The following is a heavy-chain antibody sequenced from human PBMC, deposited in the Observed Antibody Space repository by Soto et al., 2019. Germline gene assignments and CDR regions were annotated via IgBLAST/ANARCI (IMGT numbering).Heavy chain of an antibody. CDR1: GFTFSSYA. CDR3: ARKGPPRDAFDI. V-gene: IGHV3-23*01. J-gene: IGHJ3*02. Sequence: EVQLLESGGGLVQPGGSLRLSCAASGFTFSSYAMSWVRQTPGKGLEWVSGVLGGGGTTFYADSVKGRFTISRDNSKNTLYVQMNSLRVEDTAIYYCARKGPPRDAFDIWGQGTMVTVSS. CDR2: VLGGGGTT.